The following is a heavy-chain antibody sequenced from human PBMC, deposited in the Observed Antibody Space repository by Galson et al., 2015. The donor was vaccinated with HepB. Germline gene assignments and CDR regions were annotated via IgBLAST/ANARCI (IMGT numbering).Heavy chain of an antibody. V-gene: IGHV1-24*01. CDR2: FDPEDGET. Sequence: SVKVSCKVSGYTLTELSMHWVRQAPGKGLEWMGGFDPEDGETIYAQKFQGRVTMTEDTSTDTAYMELSSLRSEDTAVYYCATDLLLVTMVRGVIMEYWGQGTLVTVSS. CDR1: GYTLTELS. CDR3: ATDLLLVTMVRGVIMEY. D-gene: IGHD3-10*01. J-gene: IGHJ4*02.